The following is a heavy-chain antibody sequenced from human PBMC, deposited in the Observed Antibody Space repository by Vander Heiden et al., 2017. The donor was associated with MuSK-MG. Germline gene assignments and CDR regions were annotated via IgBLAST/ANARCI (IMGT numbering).Heavy chain of an antibody. V-gene: IGHV4-38-2*01. CDR3: ARRDNSGDYYLDY. J-gene: IGHJ4*02. CDR2: IYHSGNT. D-gene: IGHD3-22*01. Sequence: PGLVKPSETLSLTCAVSGYSISSGYYWGWIRQPPGKGLEWIGSIYHSGNTYYNPSLKSRVTISVDTSKNEFSLKLSSVTAADTAVYYCARRDNSGDYYLDYWGQGTLVTVSS. CDR1: GYSISSGYY.